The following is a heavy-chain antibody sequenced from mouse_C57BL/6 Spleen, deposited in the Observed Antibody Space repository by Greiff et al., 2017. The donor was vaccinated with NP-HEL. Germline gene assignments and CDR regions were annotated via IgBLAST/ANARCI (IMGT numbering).Heavy chain of an antibody. D-gene: IGHD2-1*01. CDR3: ARGVYYGNPDY. Sequence: QVQLQQSGAELVRPGTSVKVSCKASGYAFTNYLIEWVKQRPGQGLEWIGVINPGSGGTNYNEKFKGKATLTADKSSSTAYMQLSSLTSEDSAVYFCARGVYYGNPDYWGQGTTLTVSS. CDR2: INPGSGGT. J-gene: IGHJ2*01. CDR1: GYAFTNYL. V-gene: IGHV1-54*01.